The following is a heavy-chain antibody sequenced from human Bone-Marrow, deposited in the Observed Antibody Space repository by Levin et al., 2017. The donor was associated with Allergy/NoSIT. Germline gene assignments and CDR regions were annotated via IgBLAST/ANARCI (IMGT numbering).Heavy chain of an antibody. Sequence: GGSLRLSCAASGFTFSDYSMNWVRQAPGKGLEWVSSISPNSNYIYYADSLKGRFTISRDNAKSSVFLQMNSLRAEDTALYYCARSGSPDYWGQGTLVTVSS. CDR2: ISPNSNYI. D-gene: IGHD3-22*01. CDR1: GFTFSDYS. CDR3: ARSGSPDY. V-gene: IGHV3-21*01. J-gene: IGHJ4*02.